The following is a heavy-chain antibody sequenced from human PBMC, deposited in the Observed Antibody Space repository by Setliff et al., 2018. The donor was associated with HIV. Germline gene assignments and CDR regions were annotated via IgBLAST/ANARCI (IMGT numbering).Heavy chain of an antibody. J-gene: IGHJ1*01. Sequence: SVKVSCKASGGTFRTYGVSWVRLAPGQGLEWMGGIVPVLNRADYAQRFHGRVTITADESTSTAYMELSSLRSEDTAVYYCARGREWLTPGRVFQHWGQGTLVTVSS. V-gene: IGHV1-69*10. D-gene: IGHD6-19*01. CDR3: ARGREWLTPGRVFQH. CDR2: IVPVLNRA. CDR1: GGTFRTYG.